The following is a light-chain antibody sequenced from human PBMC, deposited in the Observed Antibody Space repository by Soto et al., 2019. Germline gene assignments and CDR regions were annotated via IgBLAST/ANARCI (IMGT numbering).Light chain of an antibody. V-gene: IGLV2-14*01. CDR1: SSDVGGYNY. CDR2: DDS. CDR3: SSYTTSNTRQIV. Sequence: QSVLTQPASVSGSPGQSITISCTGTSSDVGGYNYVSWYQQHPGKAPKFIIYDDSNRPSGVSNRFSGSKSGNTASLSISGLQAEDEADYYCSSYTTSNTRQIVFGTGTKLTVL. J-gene: IGLJ1*01.